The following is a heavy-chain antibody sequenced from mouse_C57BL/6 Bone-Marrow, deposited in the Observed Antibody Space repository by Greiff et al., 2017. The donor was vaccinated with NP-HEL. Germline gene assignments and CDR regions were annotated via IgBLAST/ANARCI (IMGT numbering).Heavy chain of an antibody. CDR3: ARNGGGDY. CDR2: IWTGGDT. V-gene: IGHV2-9-1*01. CDR1: GFSFTSYA. Sequence: VQVVESGPGLVAPSQSLSITCTVSGFSFTSYAISWVRQPPGKGLEWLGVIWTGGDTNYNSALKSRLSISKDNSKSQVFLKMNSLQTDDTARYYCARNGGGDYWGQGTSVTVSS. J-gene: IGHJ4*01.